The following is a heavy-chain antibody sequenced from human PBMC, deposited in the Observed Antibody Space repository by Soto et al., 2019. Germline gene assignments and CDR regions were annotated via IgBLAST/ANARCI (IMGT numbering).Heavy chain of an antibody. CDR3: LKASLNIYGEVVDHWWFDP. D-gene: IGHD4-17*01. CDR2: VYYSGNT. V-gene: IGHV4-59*12. CDR1: GGSMTGYY. Sequence: QVQLQESGPRVVKPSETLSLTCTVSGGSMTGYYWTWIRQPPGKGLEWIGNVYYSGNTNYTPSLKSRVTMSVDTSRNQFSLNLSSVTAAATDGYYCLKASLNIYGEVVDHWWFDPWGQGTLINVSS. J-gene: IGHJ5*02.